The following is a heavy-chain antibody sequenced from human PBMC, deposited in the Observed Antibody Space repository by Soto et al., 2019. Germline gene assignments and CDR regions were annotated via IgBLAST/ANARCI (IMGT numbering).Heavy chain of an antibody. CDR3: ARRRGADSNYGMDV. D-gene: IGHD2-15*01. Sequence: GGSLRLSCAASEFTFNSYDMRWVRQAPGRGLEWVSTISNSGGSTHYADSVKGRFTISRDNSKNTLYLQMNSLRAEDTAIYYCARRRGADSNYGMDVWGQGTMVTVSS. CDR1: EFTFNSYD. V-gene: IGHV3-23*05. J-gene: IGHJ6*02. CDR2: ISNSGGST.